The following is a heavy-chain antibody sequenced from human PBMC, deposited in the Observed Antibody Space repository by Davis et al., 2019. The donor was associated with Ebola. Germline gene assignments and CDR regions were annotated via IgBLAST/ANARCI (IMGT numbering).Heavy chain of an antibody. Sequence: GESLKISCKGSGYSFTTYWIGWVRQMPGKGLEWMGIIYPGDSGTRYSPSFQGQVTISADKSTSIVYLQWSSLKASDTAMYYCARLDGPYSSSPWYFDYWGQGTLVTVSS. CDR3: ARLDGPYSSSPWYFDY. CDR2: IYPGDSGT. V-gene: IGHV5-51*01. CDR1: GYSFTTYW. D-gene: IGHD6-6*01. J-gene: IGHJ4*02.